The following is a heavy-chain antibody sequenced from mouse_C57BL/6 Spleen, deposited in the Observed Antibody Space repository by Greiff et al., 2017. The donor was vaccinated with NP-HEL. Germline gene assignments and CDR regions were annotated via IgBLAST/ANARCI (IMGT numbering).Heavy chain of an antibody. D-gene: IGHD2-3*01. J-gene: IGHJ4*01. CDR2: INPNNGGT. V-gene: IGHV1-22*01. CDR1: GYTFTDYN. CDR3: ARSRIYDGYYGAMDY. Sequence: EVQLQQSGPELVKPGASVKMSCKASGYTFTDYNMHWVKQSHGKSLEWIGYINPNNGGTSYNQKFKGKATLTVNKSSSTAYMELRSLTSEDSAVYYCARSRIYDGYYGAMDYWGQGTSVTVSS.